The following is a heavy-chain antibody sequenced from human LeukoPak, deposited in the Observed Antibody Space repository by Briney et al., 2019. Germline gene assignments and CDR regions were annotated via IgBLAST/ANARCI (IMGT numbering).Heavy chain of an antibody. V-gene: IGHV3-13*01. J-gene: IGHJ3*02. CDR3: ARAHVAAGLAFDT. CDR2: IGIPGDT. Sequence: PGGSLRLSCAASGFTFSGYDFHWLRQATGKGLEWVSGIGIPGDTYYPASVKGRFTISRENAKNSLYLQMNSLRAGDTAVYFCARAHVAAGLAFDTWGRGTLVTVSS. D-gene: IGHD6-25*01. CDR1: GFTFSGYD.